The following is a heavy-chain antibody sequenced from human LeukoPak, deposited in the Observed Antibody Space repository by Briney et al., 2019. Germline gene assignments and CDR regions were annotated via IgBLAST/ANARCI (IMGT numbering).Heavy chain of an antibody. CDR2: VFYSGST. D-gene: IGHD3-22*01. CDR1: GGSFSTYY. CDR3: ARIGGYYYGYDY. Sequence: SETLSLTCTVSGGSFSTYYWGWVRQPPGKGLEWIGYVFYSGSTNYNPSLKSRVTISVDTSKNQFSLKLSSVTAADTAVYYCARIGGYYYGYDYWGQGTLVTVSS. J-gene: IGHJ4*02. V-gene: IGHV4-59*12.